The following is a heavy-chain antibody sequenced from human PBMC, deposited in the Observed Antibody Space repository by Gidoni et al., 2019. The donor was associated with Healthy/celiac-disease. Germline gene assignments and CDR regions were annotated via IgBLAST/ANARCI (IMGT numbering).Heavy chain of an antibody. Sequence: QLQLQESGPGLVKPSETLSLTCTVSGGSISSSTYSWGWIRQPPGKGLAWIGSIYYSGRTYYNPSLKSRVTISVDTSKNQFSLKLSSVTAADTAVYYCARLGVSGSYYPAHFDYWGQGTLVTVSS. D-gene: IGHD1-26*01. CDR2: IYYSGRT. J-gene: IGHJ4*02. CDR3: ARLGVSGSYYPAHFDY. CDR1: GGSISSSTYS. V-gene: IGHV4-39*01.